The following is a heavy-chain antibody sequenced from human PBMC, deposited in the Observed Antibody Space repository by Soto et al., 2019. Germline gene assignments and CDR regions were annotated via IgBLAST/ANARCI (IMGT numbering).Heavy chain of an antibody. CDR3: ARNCIAYGSGSGHWFDP. J-gene: IGHJ5*02. V-gene: IGHV4-30-4*01. CDR1: GGSIGSDDYY. CDR2: IFHSGIT. Sequence: QVQLQESGPGLVEASQTLSLTCTVSGGSIGSDDYYWSWIRQPPGRGLEWIGYIFHSGITYYNPSLKRRVPIPVDTSQNQFSPKLNSVTAADTAVYFCARNCIAYGSGSGHWFDPWGQGTLVTVSS. D-gene: IGHD3-10*01.